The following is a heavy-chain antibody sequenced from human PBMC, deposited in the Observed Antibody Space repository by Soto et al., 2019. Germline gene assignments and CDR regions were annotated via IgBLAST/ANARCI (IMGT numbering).Heavy chain of an antibody. D-gene: IGHD3-3*01. CDR2: IKQDGSEK. Sequence: EVQLVESGGGLVQPGGSLRLSCAASGFTFSSYWMSWVRQAPGKGLEWVANIKQDGSEKYYVDSVKGRFTISRDNAKNSLYLQMNSLRAEDTAVYYCARATYYDFWSGYFPPYYYYGMDVWGQGTTVTVSS. V-gene: IGHV3-7*03. J-gene: IGHJ6*02. CDR3: ARATYYDFWSGYFPPYYYYGMDV. CDR1: GFTFSSYW.